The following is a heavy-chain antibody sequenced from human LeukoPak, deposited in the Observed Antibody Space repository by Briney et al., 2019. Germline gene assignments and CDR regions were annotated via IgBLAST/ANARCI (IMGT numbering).Heavy chain of an antibody. Sequence: GESLQISFKGSGYSFTSYWIGWVRQMPGKGLEWMGIIYPGDSDTRYSPSFQGQVTISADKSISTAYLQWSSLKASDTAMYYCARTYYYGSGTRYWFDPWGQGTLVTVSS. CDR2: IYPGDSDT. CDR1: GYSFTSYW. D-gene: IGHD3-10*01. J-gene: IGHJ5*02. CDR3: ARTYYYGSGTRYWFDP. V-gene: IGHV5-51*01.